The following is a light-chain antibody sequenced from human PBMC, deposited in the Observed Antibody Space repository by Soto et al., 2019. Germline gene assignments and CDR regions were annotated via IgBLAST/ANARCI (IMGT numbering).Light chain of an antibody. CDR3: QQYHSYSDYT. Sequence: DIQMTQSPSTLSASVGDRVTITCRASQSISRWLAWYRQKPGQAPEVLIYDASTLQSGVPSRFSGSGSGTEFSLTISSLQPDDFATYYCQQYHSYSDYTFGQGTKLDIK. V-gene: IGKV1-5*01. J-gene: IGKJ2*01. CDR1: QSISRW. CDR2: DAS.